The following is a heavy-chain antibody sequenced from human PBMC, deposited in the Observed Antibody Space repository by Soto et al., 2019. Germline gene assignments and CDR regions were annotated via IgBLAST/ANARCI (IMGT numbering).Heavy chain of an antibody. J-gene: IGHJ3*02. CDR1: GDTFSSYT. Sequence: QVQLVQSGAEVKKPGSSVKVSCKASGDTFSSYTISWVRQAPGQGLEWMGRIIPLLDIATYAQKFQGRVTITADKSTSTAYMELSSLRSEDTAGYYCAAGGHGAFDIWGQGTMVTVSS. V-gene: IGHV1-69*02. CDR2: IIPLLDIA. D-gene: IGHD1-26*01. CDR3: AAGGHGAFDI.